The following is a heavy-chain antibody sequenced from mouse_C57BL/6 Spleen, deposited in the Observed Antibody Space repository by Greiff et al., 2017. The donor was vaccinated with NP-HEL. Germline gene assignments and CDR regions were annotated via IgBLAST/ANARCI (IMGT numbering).Heavy chain of an antibody. V-gene: IGHV7-1*01. J-gene: IGHJ1*03. CDR2: SRNKANDYTT. Sequence: EVQRVESGGGLVQSGRSLRLSCATSGFTFSDFYMEWVRQAPGKGLEWIAASRNKANDYTTEYSASVKGRFIVSRDTSQSILYLQMNALRAEDTAIYYCARGYPHWYFDVWGTGTTVTVSS. CDR3: ARGYPHWYFDV. D-gene: IGHD1-1*01. CDR1: GFTFSDFY.